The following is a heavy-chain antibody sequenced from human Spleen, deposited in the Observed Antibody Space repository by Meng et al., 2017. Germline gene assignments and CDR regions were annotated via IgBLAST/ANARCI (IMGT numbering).Heavy chain of an antibody. CDR3: ARRNLGYGGNSNYFDY. Sequence: GESLKISCKGSGYNFNTYWIGWVRQMPGKGLEWMGIFYPGDSDTRYRPSFQGQVTISADKSISTAYLQWSSLKASDTAMYYCARRNLGYGGNSNYFDYWGQGTRVTVSS. J-gene: IGHJ4*02. CDR1: GYNFNTYW. D-gene: IGHD4-23*01. CDR2: FYPGDSDT. V-gene: IGHV5-51*01.